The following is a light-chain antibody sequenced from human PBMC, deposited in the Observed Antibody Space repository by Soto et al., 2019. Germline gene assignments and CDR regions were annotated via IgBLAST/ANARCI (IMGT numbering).Light chain of an antibody. CDR2: EVS. J-gene: IGLJ2*01. Sequence: QSALTQPASVSGSPGQSITISCTGTSSDVGGYNYVSWYQQHPGKAPKLIIYEVSHRPSGVSDRFSGSKSGNTASLTISGLQAEDEAHYYCGSYISSSLKVVLGGGTKVTVL. CDR3: GSYISSSLKVV. V-gene: IGLV2-14*03. CDR1: SSDVGGYNY.